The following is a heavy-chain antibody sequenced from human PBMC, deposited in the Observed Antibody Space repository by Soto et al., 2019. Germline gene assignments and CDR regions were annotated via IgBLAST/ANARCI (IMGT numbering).Heavy chain of an antibody. D-gene: IGHD6-25*01. J-gene: IGHJ2*01. CDR2: IIPMLDVT. Sequence: QVQLVQPGAEVKRPGSSVKVACKASGGTFTSYTFSWVRQAPGQGLEWMGRIIPMLDVTSYAQKFQGRLAITADKSTSAVYTELSSLKSEDTALFDCARDPGGDWYFDLCGRGTLVTVSS. CDR1: GGTFTSYT. CDR3: ARDPGGDWYFDL. V-gene: IGHV1-69*04.